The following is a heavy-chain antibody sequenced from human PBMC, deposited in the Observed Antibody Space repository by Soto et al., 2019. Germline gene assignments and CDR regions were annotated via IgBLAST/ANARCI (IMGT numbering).Heavy chain of an antibody. D-gene: IGHD3-22*01. CDR2: IYSGGST. J-gene: IGHJ1*01. Sequence: GGSLRLSCAASGFTVSSSYMSWVRQAPGKGLEWVSVIYSGGSTYYADSVKGRFTISRDNSKNTLYLQMNSLRAEDTAVYYCARDRVESGYPEYFQHWGQGTLVTVS. CDR1: GFTVSSSY. CDR3: ARDRVESGYPEYFQH. V-gene: IGHV3-53*01.